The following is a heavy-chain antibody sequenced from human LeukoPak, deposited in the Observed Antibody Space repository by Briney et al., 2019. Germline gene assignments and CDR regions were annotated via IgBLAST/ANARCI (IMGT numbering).Heavy chain of an antibody. CDR2: IKKDGSEK. D-gene: IGHD5-18*01. CDR1: GFTFSSYW. V-gene: IGHV3-7*01. J-gene: IGHJ4*02. CDR3: ARHLSGVTGYTYDRGIDY. Sequence: PGGSLRLSCAASGFTFSSYWMSWVRQAPGKGLEWVANIKKDGSEKYYVDSVKGRFTISRDNAKTSLYLQMNSLRAEDTAVYYCARHLSGVTGYTYDRGIDYWGQGALVTVSS.